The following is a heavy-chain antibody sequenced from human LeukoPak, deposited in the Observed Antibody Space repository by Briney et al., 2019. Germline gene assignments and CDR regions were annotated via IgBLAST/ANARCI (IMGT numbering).Heavy chain of an antibody. CDR1: GVSISSYC. CDR2: IYYSGST. J-gene: IGHJ3*02. Sequence: SETLSLTCAASGVSISSYCWSWIRQPPGKGLEWIGYIYYSGSTNYNPSLKSRVTISVDTSKNQFSLKLSSVTAADTAVYYCARFILWFGERYDAFDIWGQGTMVTVSS. CDR3: ARFILWFGERYDAFDI. V-gene: IGHV4-59*01. D-gene: IGHD3-10*01.